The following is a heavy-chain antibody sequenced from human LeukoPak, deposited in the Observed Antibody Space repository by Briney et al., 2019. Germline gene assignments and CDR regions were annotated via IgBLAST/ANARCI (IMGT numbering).Heavy chain of an antibody. CDR3: GRFTRSGDSVY. J-gene: IGHJ4*02. V-gene: IGHV3-7*04. D-gene: IGHD7-27*01. CDR1: GFTFSSYW. Sequence: PGGSLRLSCAASGFTFSSYWMSWVRQAPGKGLEWVANIKQDGSEKQYVDSVKGRFAISRDNAENSLYLQMNCLKAEDTAVYYCGRFTRSGDSVYWGQGTLVTVSS. CDR2: IKQDGSEK.